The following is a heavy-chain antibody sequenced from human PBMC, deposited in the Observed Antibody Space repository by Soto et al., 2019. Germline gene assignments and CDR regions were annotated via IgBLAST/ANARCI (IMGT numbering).Heavy chain of an antibody. J-gene: IGHJ3*01. CDR1: GFTFSTYG. CDR2: IAYDGSNK. V-gene: IGHV3-30*18. Sequence: QVQLVESGGGVVQPGRSLRLSCAASGFTFSTYGMHWVRQAPGKGLEWVALIAYDGSNKYYADSVKGRFTISRDNSKNTLYLQMNSLRAEDTAVYYCAKGAYDYGTSSLAFDFWGQGTMVTDSS. CDR3: AKGAYDYGTSSLAFDF. D-gene: IGHD6-6*01.